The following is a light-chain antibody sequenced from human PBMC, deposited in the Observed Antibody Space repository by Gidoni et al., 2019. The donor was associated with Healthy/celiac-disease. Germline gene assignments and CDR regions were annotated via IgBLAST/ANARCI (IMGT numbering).Light chain of an antibody. CDR1: QSISSY. V-gene: IGKV1-39*01. Sequence: SSLSASVEDRVTITCRASQSISSYLNWYQQKPGKAPKLLIYAASSSQSGVPARFSGIGSGTDFTLTISSLQPEDFATYYCQQSYSTPLTFGQGTKVEIK. CDR3: QQSYSTPLT. J-gene: IGKJ1*01. CDR2: AAS.